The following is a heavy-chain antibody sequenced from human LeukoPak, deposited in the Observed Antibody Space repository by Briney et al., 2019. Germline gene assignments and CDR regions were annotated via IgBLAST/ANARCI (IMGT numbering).Heavy chain of an antibody. CDR1: GYTFTGYY. V-gene: IGHV1-2*06. CDR2: INPNNGAT. D-gene: IGHD1-26*01. J-gene: IGHJ4*02. CDR3: TRESGSYHGNDY. Sequence: RASVKVSCKASGYTFTGYYMHWVRQAPGQGLEWMGRINPNNGATNYVQKLQGRVTITGDTSISTAYMELSSLRSDDTAVYYCTRESGSYHGNDYWGQGTLVTVSS.